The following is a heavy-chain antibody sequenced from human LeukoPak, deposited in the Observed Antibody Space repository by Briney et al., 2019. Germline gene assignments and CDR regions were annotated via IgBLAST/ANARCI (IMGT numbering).Heavy chain of an antibody. CDR1: GGSFSGYY. V-gene: IGHV4-34*01. Sequence: PSETLSHTCAIYGGSFSGYYWSWIRQSPGKGLEWIGEINHSGSTNYNPSLKSRVTISVDTSKNQFSLKLSSVTAADTAVYYCARVRGSKWVARFDYWGQGTLVTVSS. CDR2: INHSGST. D-gene: IGHD6-19*01. J-gene: IGHJ4*02. CDR3: ARVRGSKWVARFDY.